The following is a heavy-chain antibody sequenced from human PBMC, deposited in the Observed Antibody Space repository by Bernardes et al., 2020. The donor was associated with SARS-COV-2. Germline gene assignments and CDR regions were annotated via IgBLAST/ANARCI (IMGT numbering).Heavy chain of an antibody. CDR3: SRPHDS. Sequence: GGSLRLSCVASGFTFTSYAMAWIRQAPGKGLEWVPSITGSGGAAFYADSVKGRFTMSRDNSKNMVFLQMNDVRVEDSAVYYCSRPHDSWGQGTLVTVSS. J-gene: IGHJ5*01. CDR1: GFTFTSYA. V-gene: IGHV3-23*01. CDR2: ITGSGGAA.